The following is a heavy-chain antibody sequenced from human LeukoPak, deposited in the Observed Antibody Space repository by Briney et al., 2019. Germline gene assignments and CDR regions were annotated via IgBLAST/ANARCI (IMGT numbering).Heavy chain of an antibody. Sequence: ASVKVSCKACGYAFTGYYMHWVRQAPGQGLEWMGWINPNSGGTNYAQKFQGRVTMTRDTSISTAYMELSRLRSDDTAVYYCAREDRSSGSFRGGYFDYWGQGTLDTVSS. D-gene: IGHD1-26*01. CDR2: INPNSGGT. CDR3: AREDRSSGSFRGGYFDY. V-gene: IGHV1-2*02. J-gene: IGHJ4*02. CDR1: GYAFTGYY.